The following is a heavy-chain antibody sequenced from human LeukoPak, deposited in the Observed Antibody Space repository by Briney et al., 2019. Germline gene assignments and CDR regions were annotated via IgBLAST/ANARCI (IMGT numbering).Heavy chain of an antibody. J-gene: IGHJ4*02. Sequence: GASVKVSCKASGYTFTSYGISWVRQAPGQRLEWMGWINAGNGNTKYSQEFQGRVTITRDTSASTVYMELNSLRSEDMAVYYCTLYNYWGQGTLVTVSS. CDR2: INAGNGNT. V-gene: IGHV1-3*03. D-gene: IGHD1-14*01. CDR3: TLYNY. CDR1: GYTFTSYG.